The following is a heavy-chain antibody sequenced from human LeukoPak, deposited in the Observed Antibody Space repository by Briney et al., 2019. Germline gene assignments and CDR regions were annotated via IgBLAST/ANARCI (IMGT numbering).Heavy chain of an antibody. CDR2: IYYSGST. D-gene: IGHD3-3*01. V-gene: IGHV4-59*01. J-gene: IGHJ5*02. CDR3: ARDSGDFWSGFTDSWFDP. CDR1: GGSISSYY. Sequence: SETLSLTCTVSGGSISSYYWSWIRQPPGKGLEWIGYIYYSGSTNYNPSLKSRVTISVDTSKNQFSLKLSSVTAADTAVYYCARDSGDFWSGFTDSWFDPWGQGTLVTVSS.